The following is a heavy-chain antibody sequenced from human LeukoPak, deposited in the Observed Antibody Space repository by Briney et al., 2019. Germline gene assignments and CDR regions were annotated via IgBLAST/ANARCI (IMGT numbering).Heavy chain of an antibody. CDR2: ISSGSLAI. Sequence: GMSLRLSCAASGFTFSSYTMNWVRQAPGKGLEWLSYISSGSLAIYYADSVRGRFTVSRDNAKNSLYLQMNSLRAEDTSVYYCARTYCSGGTCYLGDAFDIWGQGTMVTVSS. CDR3: ARTYCSGGTCYLGDAFDI. J-gene: IGHJ3*02. CDR1: GFTFSSYT. D-gene: IGHD2-15*01. V-gene: IGHV3-48*04.